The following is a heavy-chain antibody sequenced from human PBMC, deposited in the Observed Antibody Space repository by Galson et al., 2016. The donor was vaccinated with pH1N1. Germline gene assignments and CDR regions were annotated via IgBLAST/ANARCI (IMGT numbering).Heavy chain of an antibody. CDR2: IASKSAGGTT. J-gene: IGHJ5*02. Sequence: SLRLSCAASGFTFINAWMTWVRQAPGKGLEWVGRIASKSAGGTTEYAAPLKGRFTISRDDSKNTLYLRMNSLKTEDTAVYYCILLRQGFFDPWGQGTLVTVSS. D-gene: IGHD2-8*01. V-gene: IGHV3-15*04. CDR3: ILLRQGFFDP. CDR1: GFTFINAW.